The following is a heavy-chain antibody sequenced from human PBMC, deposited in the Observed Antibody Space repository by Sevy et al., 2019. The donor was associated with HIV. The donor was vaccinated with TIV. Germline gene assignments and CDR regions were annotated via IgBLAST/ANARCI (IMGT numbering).Heavy chain of an antibody. J-gene: IGHJ3*02. Sequence: GGSLRLSCAASGFTFSSYAMSWFRQAPGKGLEWVSTIRDSGENTYNADSVKGRLTISRDNSKNTLYLQMNSLRADDTAVYYCATGGDFWSGYSNDAFDIWGQGTMVTVSS. CDR2: IRDSGENT. V-gene: IGHV3-23*01. D-gene: IGHD3-3*01. CDR1: GFTFSSYA. CDR3: ATGGDFWSGYSNDAFDI.